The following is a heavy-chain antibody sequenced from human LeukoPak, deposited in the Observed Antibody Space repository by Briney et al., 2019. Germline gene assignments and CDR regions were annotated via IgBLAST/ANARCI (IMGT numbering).Heavy chain of an antibody. CDR3: VRDACGCGSGWHLYWYFDL. J-gene: IGHJ2*01. V-gene: IGHV3-48*03. D-gene: IGHD6-19*01. Sequence: GGSLRLSCAASGFTFSSYEMNWVRQAPGKGLEWVSYISSSGSTIYYADSVKGRFTISRDNAKNSLYLQMDNLRPEDTAVYFSVRDACGCGSGWHLYWYFDLWGRGTQVTVSS. CDR1: GFTFSSYE. CDR2: ISSSGSTI.